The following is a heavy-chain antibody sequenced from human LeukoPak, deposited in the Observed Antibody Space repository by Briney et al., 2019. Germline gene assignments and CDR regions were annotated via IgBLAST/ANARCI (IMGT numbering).Heavy chain of an antibody. V-gene: IGHV3-48*01. CDR1: GFTFSSYS. J-gene: IGHJ4*02. Sequence: GGSLRLSCAASGFTFSSYSMNWVRQAPGKGLEWVSHITASGTAMFYADSVKGRFTISRDNSKNTLYLQMNSLRAEDTAVYYCAISHYYDSSGYYSFDYWGQGTLVTVSS. CDR3: AISHYYDSSGYYSFDY. D-gene: IGHD3-22*01. CDR2: ITASGTAM.